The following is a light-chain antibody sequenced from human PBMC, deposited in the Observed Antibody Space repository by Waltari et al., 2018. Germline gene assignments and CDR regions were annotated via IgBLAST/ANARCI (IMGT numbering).Light chain of an antibody. V-gene: IGLV7-46*01. CDR3: LLYYSGVRV. Sequence: QAVVTQEPSLTVSPGGTATPPCGPRPGAATSGHYPYWFQQKPGQAPWTLIYDTNKKHSWTPARFSGSLLGGEAALTLSGARPEDEAEYFCLLYYSGVRVFGGGTKLTVL. J-gene: IGLJ3*02. CDR1: PGAATSGHY. CDR2: DTN.